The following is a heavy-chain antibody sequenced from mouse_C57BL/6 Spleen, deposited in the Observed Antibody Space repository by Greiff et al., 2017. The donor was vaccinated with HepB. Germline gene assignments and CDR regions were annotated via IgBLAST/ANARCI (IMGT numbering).Heavy chain of an antibody. CDR1: GYTFTDYE. J-gene: IGHJ2*01. V-gene: IGHV1-15*01. CDR3: TSGTGSSFDY. CDR2: IDPETGGT. D-gene: IGHD4-1*01. Sequence: VQLQQSGAELVRPGASVTLSCKASGYTFTDYEMHWVKQTPVHGLEWIGAIDPETGGTAYNQKFKGKAILTADKSSSTAYMELRSLTSADSAVYYCTSGTGSSFDYWGQGTTLTVSS.